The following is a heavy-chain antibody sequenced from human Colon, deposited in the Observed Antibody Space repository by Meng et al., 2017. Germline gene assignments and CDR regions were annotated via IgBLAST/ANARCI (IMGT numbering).Heavy chain of an antibody. D-gene: IGHD3/OR15-3a*01. V-gene: IGHV3-23*04. CDR1: GFTFSSYA. Sequence: EVPLVESGGGLVQPGGSLRISGVASGFTFSSYAMSWVRQAPGKGLEWVSAISNSGTSTYDADSVKGRFTISRENSRNTLYLQMNSLRAEDTAVYYCAKGRTSDYWGQGTLVTVSS. J-gene: IGHJ4*02. CDR2: ISNSGTST. CDR3: AKGRTSDY.